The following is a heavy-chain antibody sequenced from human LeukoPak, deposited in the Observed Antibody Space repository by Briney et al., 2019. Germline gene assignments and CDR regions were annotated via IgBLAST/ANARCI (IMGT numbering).Heavy chain of an antibody. J-gene: IGHJ4*02. CDR3: ARAPFSYCSSTSCYLDY. D-gene: IGHD2-2*01. CDR1: GFTFSSYA. V-gene: IGHV3-30-3*01. CDR2: ISYDGSNK. Sequence: PGGSLRLSCAAPGFTFSSYAMHWVRQAPGKGLEWVAVISYDGSNKYYADSVKGRFTISRDNSKNTLYLQMNSLRAEDTAVYYCARAPFSYCSSTSCYLDYWGQGTLVTVSS.